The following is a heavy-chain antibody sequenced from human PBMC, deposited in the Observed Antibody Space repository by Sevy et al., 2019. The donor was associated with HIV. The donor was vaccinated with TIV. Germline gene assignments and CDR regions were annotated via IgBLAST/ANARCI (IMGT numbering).Heavy chain of an antibody. D-gene: IGHD7-27*01. J-gene: IGHJ4*02. CDR3: ARSNWVTATNGFSKSYYFDY. Sequence: SESLSLTCTVSGDSFSSYFWAWIRQPAGKGLEWIGRINTGGSTNYNHSLKSRVTMSVDTSKSQFSLKVTSLTAADTAIDFCARSNWVTATNGFSKSYYFDYWGQGSLVTVSS. CDR1: GDSFSSYF. CDR2: INTGGST. V-gene: IGHV4-4*07.